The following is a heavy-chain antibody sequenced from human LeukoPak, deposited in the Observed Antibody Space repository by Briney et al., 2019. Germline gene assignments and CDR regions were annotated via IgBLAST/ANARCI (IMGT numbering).Heavy chain of an antibody. V-gene: IGHV4-59*08. Sequence: PSETLSLTCTVSGGSVSSDYWNWIRQPPGMGLEWIAYINHNGATKYNASLQSRVTVSLDTSKNQLSLRLNSVTAADTAVYYCSTFRFGRNWFDPWGQGTLVTVSS. CDR1: GGSVSSDY. J-gene: IGHJ5*02. CDR2: INHNGAT. CDR3: STFRFGRNWFDP. D-gene: IGHD3-10*01.